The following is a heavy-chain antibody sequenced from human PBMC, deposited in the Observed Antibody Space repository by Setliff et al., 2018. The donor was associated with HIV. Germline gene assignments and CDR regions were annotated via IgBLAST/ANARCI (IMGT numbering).Heavy chain of an antibody. CDR2: ISPFSDIA. V-gene: IGHV1-69*04. J-gene: IGHJ4*02. CDR1: GGTLSNYP. D-gene: IGHD3-10*01. CDR3: VRDIKYASGNSYMGPSPGFDY. Sequence: SVKVSCKASGGTLSNYPISWVRQVRGQGLEWMGRISPFSDIADYAQRFLDRATITADKSTSTAYMELSRLRSDDTAVYYCVRDIKYASGNSYMGPSPGFDYWGQGTLVTVSS.